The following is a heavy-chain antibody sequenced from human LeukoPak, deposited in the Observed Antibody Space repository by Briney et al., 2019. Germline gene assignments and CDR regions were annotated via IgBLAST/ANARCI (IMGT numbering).Heavy chain of an antibody. CDR3: ARELYSSSWFDNWFDP. Sequence: PSETLSLTCTVSGGSISSSSYYWGWIRQPPGKGLEWIGSVYYTGASYYNPSLKSRVTISIDTSKKHFSLKLTSVTAADTAVYYCARELYSSSWFDNWFDPWGQGTLVTVSS. D-gene: IGHD6-13*01. CDR2: VYYTGAS. CDR1: GGSISSSSYY. V-gene: IGHV4-39*07. J-gene: IGHJ5*02.